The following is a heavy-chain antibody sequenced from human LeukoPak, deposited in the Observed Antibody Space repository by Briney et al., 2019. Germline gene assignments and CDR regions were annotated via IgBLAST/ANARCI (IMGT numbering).Heavy chain of an antibody. CDR2: IRSNSDGGTI. J-gene: IGHJ5*02. V-gene: IGHV3-15*01. CDR3: ATDFYDST. D-gene: IGHD3-22*01. CDR1: GFTFSSYA. Sequence: PGGSLRLSCAASGFTFSSYAMSWVRQAPGKGLEWVGRIRSNSDGGTIDYAAPVKGRFTLSRDDSKNTLYLQMNSLQTEDTAVYYCATDFYDSTWGQGTLVTVSS.